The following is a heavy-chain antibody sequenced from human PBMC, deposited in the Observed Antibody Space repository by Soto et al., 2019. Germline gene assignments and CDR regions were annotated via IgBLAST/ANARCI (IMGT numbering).Heavy chain of an antibody. Sequence: GGSLRLSCAASGFTFSSYGMHWVRQAPGKGLEWVAVIWYDGSNKYYADSVKGRFTISRDNSKNTLYLQMNSLRAEDTAVYYCAKGPDIVVVPAANWFDPWGQGTLVTVSS. D-gene: IGHD2-2*01. CDR1: GFTFSSYG. V-gene: IGHV3-33*06. CDR3: AKGPDIVVVPAANWFDP. J-gene: IGHJ5*02. CDR2: IWYDGSNK.